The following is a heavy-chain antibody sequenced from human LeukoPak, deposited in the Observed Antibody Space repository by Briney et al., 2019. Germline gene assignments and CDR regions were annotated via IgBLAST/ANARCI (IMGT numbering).Heavy chain of an antibody. J-gene: IGHJ6*02. Sequence: ASVKASCKASGYTFTGYYMHWVRQAPGQGLEWMGWINPNSGGTNYAQKFQGRVTMTRDTSISTAYMELSRLRSDDTAVYYCARASSIAAAGTNYYYGMDVWGQGTTVTVSS. CDR3: ARASSIAAAGTNYYYGMDV. CDR2: INPNSGGT. D-gene: IGHD6-13*01. CDR1: GYTFTGYY. V-gene: IGHV1-2*02.